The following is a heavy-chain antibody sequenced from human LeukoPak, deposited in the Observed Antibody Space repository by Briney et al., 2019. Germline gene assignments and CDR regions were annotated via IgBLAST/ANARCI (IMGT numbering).Heavy chain of an antibody. V-gene: IGHV3-53*01. CDR2: ILTGDNT. D-gene: IGHD3-9*01. CDR1: GFTVRSKY. CDR3: ATELRYVGGYFDY. J-gene: IGHJ4*02. Sequence: GGSLRLSCAASGFTVRSKYMRWVRQAPGKGPEWVSVILTGDNTYYSDSVRGRFTISRDHSRNTLYLQMNNLRAEDTAVYYCATELRYVGGYFDYWGQGTLVTVSS.